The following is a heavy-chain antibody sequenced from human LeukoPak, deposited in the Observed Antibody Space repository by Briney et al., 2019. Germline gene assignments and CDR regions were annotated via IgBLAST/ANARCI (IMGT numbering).Heavy chain of an antibody. CDR2: ITSSGLTK. Sequence: GGSLRLSCAASGFTFSNYEMHWVRQAPGKGLQRVSYITSSGLTKYYADSVMGRFTNSRDNAKNSLYLQMNSLRAEDTAVYYCARDVYNDDGIDYWGQGTLVTVAS. J-gene: IGHJ4*02. V-gene: IGHV3-48*03. D-gene: IGHD3-22*01. CDR1: GFTFSNYE. CDR3: ARDVYNDDGIDY.